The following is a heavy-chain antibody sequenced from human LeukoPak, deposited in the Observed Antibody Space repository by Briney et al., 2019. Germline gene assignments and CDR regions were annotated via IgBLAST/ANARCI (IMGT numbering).Heavy chain of an antibody. V-gene: IGHV1-69*06. CDR1: GGTFSSYA. J-gene: IGHJ4*02. Sequence: GASVKVSCKASGGTFSSYAISWVRQAPGQGLEWMGGIIPIFGTANYAQKFQGRVTITADKSTSTAYMELSSLRSEDTAVYYCAGDSRLYGDYAKPFLEPDYWGQGTLVTVSS. CDR2: IIPIFGTA. CDR3: AGDSRLYGDYAKPFLEPDY. D-gene: IGHD4-17*01.